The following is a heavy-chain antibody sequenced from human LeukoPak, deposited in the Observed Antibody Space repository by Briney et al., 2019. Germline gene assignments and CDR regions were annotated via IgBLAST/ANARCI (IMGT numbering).Heavy chain of an antibody. V-gene: IGHV3-33*08. CDR1: GFTFDDYA. J-gene: IGHJ4*02. D-gene: IGHD3-16*01. CDR2: IWYDGSNK. Sequence: GGSLRLSCAASGFTFDDYAMHWVRQAPGKGLEWVAVIWYDGSNKNYADSVKGRFTISRDNTKNTLYLQMNSLRAEDTAIYYCATQGGYWGQGTLVTVSS. CDR3: ATQGGY.